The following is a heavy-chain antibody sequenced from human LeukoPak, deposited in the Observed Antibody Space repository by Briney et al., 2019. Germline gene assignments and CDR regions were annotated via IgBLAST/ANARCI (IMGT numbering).Heavy chain of an antibody. CDR2: IDSDGSST. Sequence: GGSLRLSCAASGFTFSSYWMHWVRQAPGKGLVWVSHIDSDGSSTSYADSVKGRFTISRDNAKNTVYLQMNSLRAEDTAVYYCATSRTFDYWGQGTLVTVSS. CDR1: GFTFSSYW. V-gene: IGHV3-74*01. D-gene: IGHD2-8*01. CDR3: ATSRTFDY. J-gene: IGHJ4*02.